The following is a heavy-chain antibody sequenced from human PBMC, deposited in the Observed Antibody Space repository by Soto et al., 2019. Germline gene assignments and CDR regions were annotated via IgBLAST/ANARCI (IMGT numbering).Heavy chain of an antibody. J-gene: IGHJ4*02. CDR3: ARGKNSAFDY. V-gene: IGHV6-1*01. CDR1: GDSVSSSSIA. CDR2: TYYRSKWYT. D-gene: IGHD5-18*01. Sequence: SQTLSLTCAISGDSVSSSSIAWNWIRQPPSRGLEWLGRTYYRSKWYTEYAPSVQSRITVNLDTSKNHFSLQLNSVTPEDTAVYFCARGKNSAFDYWGQGVLVTVSS.